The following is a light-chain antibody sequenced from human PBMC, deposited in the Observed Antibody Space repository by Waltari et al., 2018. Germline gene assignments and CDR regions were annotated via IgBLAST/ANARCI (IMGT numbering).Light chain of an antibody. V-gene: IGKV1-5*03. CDR3: HQYSSFSQT. CDR2: KTS. Sequence: DIQMTQSPSTLSASVGDRVTITCRASQTVSTWVAWYQQKPGKAPKLLTYKTSILESGVPSRFSGSGSGTDFTLTISRLQPDDFATYFCHQYSSFSQTFGQGTRVEVK. CDR1: QTVSTW. J-gene: IGKJ1*01.